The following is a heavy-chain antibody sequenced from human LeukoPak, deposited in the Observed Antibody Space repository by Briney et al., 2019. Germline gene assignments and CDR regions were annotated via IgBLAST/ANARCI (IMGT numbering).Heavy chain of an antibody. D-gene: IGHD5-12*01. J-gene: IGHJ2*01. CDR1: GYTFINYG. CDR2: ISGYNGNT. Sequence: ASVKVSCKASGYTFINYGFTWVRQAPGQGLEWMGWISGYNGNTNYLQKFQGRVTMTTDTSTNTVYMELRSHSSDDTAVYYCARVSTNSRVGGYDPQWYFDLWGRGTLVTVSS. V-gene: IGHV1-18*04. CDR3: ARVSTNSRVGGYDPQWYFDL.